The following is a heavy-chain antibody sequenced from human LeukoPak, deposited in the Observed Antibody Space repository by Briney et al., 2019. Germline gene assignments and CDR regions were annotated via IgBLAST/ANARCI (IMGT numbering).Heavy chain of an antibody. Sequence: SETLSLTCTVSGGSISSSSYYWGWIRQPPGKGLEWIGSIYYSGSTYYNPSLKSRVTISVDTSKNQFSLKLSSVTAADTAVYYCATHIAAAEGPSDYWGQGTLVTVSS. CDR3: ATHIAAAEGPSDY. CDR2: IYYSGST. J-gene: IGHJ4*02. CDR1: GGSISSSSYY. D-gene: IGHD6-13*01. V-gene: IGHV4-39*01.